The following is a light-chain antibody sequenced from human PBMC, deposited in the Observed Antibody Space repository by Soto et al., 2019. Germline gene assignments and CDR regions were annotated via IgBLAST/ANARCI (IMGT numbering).Light chain of an antibody. CDR3: QSYDSSRSGVV. V-gene: IGLV1-40*01. J-gene: IGLJ2*01. CDR2: GNS. Sequence: QSVLTQPPSVSGAPGQRVTISCTGSSSNIGAGYDVHWYQQLPGTAPKLLIYGNSNRPSGVPDRFSGSKSGTSASLAITELQAEDEADYYCQSYDSSRSGVVFGGGTKLTVL. CDR1: SSNIGAGYD.